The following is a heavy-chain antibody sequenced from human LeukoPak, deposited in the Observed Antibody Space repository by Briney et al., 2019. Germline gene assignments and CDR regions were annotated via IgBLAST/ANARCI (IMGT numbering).Heavy chain of an antibody. CDR1: GFTFSSYA. V-gene: IGHV3-30-3*01. Sequence: KSGGSLRLSCAASGFTFSSYAMHWVRQAPGKGLEWVAVISYDGSNKYYADSVKGRFTISRDNSKNTLYLQMNSLRAEDTAVYYCARDGSKMVRGVRGYFDYWGQGTLVTVSS. CDR3: ARDGSKMVRGVRGYFDY. CDR2: ISYDGSNK. J-gene: IGHJ4*02. D-gene: IGHD3-10*01.